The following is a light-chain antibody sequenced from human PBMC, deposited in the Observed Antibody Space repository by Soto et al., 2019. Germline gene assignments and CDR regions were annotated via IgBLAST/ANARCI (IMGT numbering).Light chain of an antibody. CDR3: QQYSRCSA. CDR2: KAS. V-gene: IGKV1-5*03. Sequence: DIQMTQSPSTLSASVGDRVTITCRASQTISSWLAWYQQKPGMAPKLLIYKASTLQSGVPSRFSGSGSGTELTLTISSLQPDDFASYYCQQYSRCSAFGQGTKVELK. CDR1: QTISSW. J-gene: IGKJ1*01.